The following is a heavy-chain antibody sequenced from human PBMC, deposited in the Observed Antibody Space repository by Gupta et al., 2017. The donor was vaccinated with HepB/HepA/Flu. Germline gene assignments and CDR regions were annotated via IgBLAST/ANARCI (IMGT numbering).Heavy chain of an antibody. CDR2: ISSSGSNI. V-gene: IGHV3-48*03. J-gene: IGHJ4*02. Sequence: EVQLVESGGGLVQPGGSLRLPCAASGFTFSSYEMNWVRQAPGKGLEWVSYISSSGSNIYYADSVKGRFTISRDNAKNSLHLQLNSLRVEDAAVYYCAREGGEDQYDSSGLLWGQGTLVTVSS. D-gene: IGHD3-22*01. CDR1: GFTFSSYE. CDR3: AREGGEDQYDSSGLL.